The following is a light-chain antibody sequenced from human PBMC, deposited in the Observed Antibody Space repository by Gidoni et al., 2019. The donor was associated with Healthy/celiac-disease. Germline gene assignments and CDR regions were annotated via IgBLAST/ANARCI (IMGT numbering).Light chain of an antibody. J-gene: IGLJ3*02. CDR1: NSRSKS. CDR3: QVWDSSSDLWV. Sequence: YVLTQPPSVSVAPGQTARISGAGNNSRSKSGHWYQQKSGQAPVLVVYGGSGRPSGIPERFSGSNSGNTATLTISRVEAGDEADYYCQVWDSSSDLWVFGGGTKLTVL. CDR2: GGS. V-gene: IGLV3-21*02.